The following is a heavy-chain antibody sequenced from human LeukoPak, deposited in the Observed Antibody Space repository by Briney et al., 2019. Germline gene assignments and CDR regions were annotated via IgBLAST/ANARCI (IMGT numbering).Heavy chain of an antibody. CDR3: ARVYYHDSRSNYFDP. CDR1: GGSISGYY. D-gene: IGHD3-22*01. CDR2: IYYSGST. Sequence: SETLSLTCTVSGGSISGYYWSWIRQPPGKGLEWIGYIYYSGSTYYNPSLKSRVTISVDTSKNQFSLKLSSVTAADTAVYYCARVYYHDSRSNYFDPWGQGTLVTVSS. V-gene: IGHV4-59*08. J-gene: IGHJ5*02.